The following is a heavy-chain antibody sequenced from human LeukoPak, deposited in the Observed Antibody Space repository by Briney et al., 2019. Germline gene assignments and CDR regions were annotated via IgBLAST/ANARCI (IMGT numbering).Heavy chain of an antibody. D-gene: IGHD3-10*01. J-gene: IGHJ4*02. Sequence: SETLSLTCTVSGGSISSSSYYWSWIRQPPGKGLEWIGYIYYSGSTNYNPSLKSRVTISVDTSKNQFSLKLSSVTAADTAVYYCARTMVRGVRYFDYWGQGTLVTVSS. CDR3: ARTMVRGVRYFDY. CDR1: GGSISSSSYY. CDR2: IYYSGST. V-gene: IGHV4-61*01.